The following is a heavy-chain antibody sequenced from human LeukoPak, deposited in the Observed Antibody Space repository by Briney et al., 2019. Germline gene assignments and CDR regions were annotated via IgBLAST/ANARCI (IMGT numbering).Heavy chain of an antibody. CDR3: ARETIAVADPGCFGY. D-gene: IGHD6-19*01. J-gene: IGHJ4*02. Sequence: GGSLRLSCAASGFTFSSYEMNWVRQAPGKGLEWVSYISSSGRTIYYADSVKGRFTISRDNAKNSLYLQMNSLRAEDTAVYYCARETIAVADPGCFGYWGQGTLVTVSS. CDR1: GFTFSSYE. CDR2: ISSSGRTI. V-gene: IGHV3-48*03.